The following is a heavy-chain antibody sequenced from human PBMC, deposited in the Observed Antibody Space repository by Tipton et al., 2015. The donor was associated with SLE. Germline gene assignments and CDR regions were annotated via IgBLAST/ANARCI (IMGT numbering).Heavy chain of an antibody. D-gene: IGHD3-10*01. CDR3: ARVLFSIVAMPGTIYYYSYMDV. V-gene: IGHV4-34*01. CDR2: INRSGST. Sequence: TLSLTCAVYGGSFSGYYWSWIRQPPGKGLEWIGEINRSGSTNYNPSLKSRVTISVDTSKNQFSLKLTSVTAADTAVYYCARVLFSIVAMPGTIYYYSYMDVWDKGTTVTVSS. CDR1: GGSFSGYY. J-gene: IGHJ6*03.